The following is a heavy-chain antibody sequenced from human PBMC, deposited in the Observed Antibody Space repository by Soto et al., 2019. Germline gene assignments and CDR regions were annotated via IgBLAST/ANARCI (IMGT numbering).Heavy chain of an antibody. D-gene: IGHD2-21*02. Sequence: EVQLVETGGGLIQPGGSLRLSSAASGFTVSSNYMSWVREAPGKGLEWVSVIYSGGSTYYADSVKGRFTISRDNSKNTLYLQMNSLRAEDTAVYYCARAGAYCGGDCYSAAFDIWGQGTMVTVSS. CDR3: ARAGAYCGGDCYSAAFDI. CDR2: IYSGGST. V-gene: IGHV3-53*02. CDR1: GFTVSSNY. J-gene: IGHJ3*02.